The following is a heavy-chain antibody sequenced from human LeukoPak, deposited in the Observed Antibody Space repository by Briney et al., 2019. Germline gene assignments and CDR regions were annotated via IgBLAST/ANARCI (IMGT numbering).Heavy chain of an antibody. Sequence: QPGGPLRLSCAASGFTFSSYAMSWVRQAPGKGLEWVSAISGSGGSTYYADSVKGRFTISRDNSKNTLYLQMNSLRAEDTAVYYCASDSSGWYTWFDPWGQGTLVTVSS. V-gene: IGHV3-23*01. J-gene: IGHJ5*02. CDR3: ASDSSGWYTWFDP. D-gene: IGHD6-19*01. CDR1: GFTFSSYA. CDR2: ISGSGGST.